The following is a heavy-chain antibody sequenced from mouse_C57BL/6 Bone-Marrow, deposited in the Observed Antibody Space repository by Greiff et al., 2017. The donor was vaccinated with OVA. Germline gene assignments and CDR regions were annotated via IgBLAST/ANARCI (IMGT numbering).Heavy chain of an antibody. V-gene: IGHV14-4*01. Sequence: EVKVVESGAELVRPGASVKLSCTASGFNIKDDYMHWVKQRPEQGLEWIGWIDPENGDTEYASKFQGKATITADTSSNTAYLQLSSLTSEDSAVYYCARRPAFAYWGRGTLVTVSA. CDR3: ARRPAFAY. CDR1: GFNIKDDY. J-gene: IGHJ3*01. CDR2: IDPENGDT.